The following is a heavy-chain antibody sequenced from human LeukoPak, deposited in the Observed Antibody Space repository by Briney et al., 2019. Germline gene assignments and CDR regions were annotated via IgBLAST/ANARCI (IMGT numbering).Heavy chain of an antibody. V-gene: IGHV1-18*01. CDR1: GYTFTSYG. Sequence: ASVKVSCKASGYTFTSYGISWVQQAPGQGLEWMGWISAYNGNTNYAQKLQGRVTMTTDTSTSTAYMELRSLRSDDTAVYYCARDLYSGSYPGSYYYYGMDVWGQGTTVTVSS. J-gene: IGHJ6*02. D-gene: IGHD1-26*01. CDR3: ARDLYSGSYPGSYYYYGMDV. CDR2: ISAYNGNT.